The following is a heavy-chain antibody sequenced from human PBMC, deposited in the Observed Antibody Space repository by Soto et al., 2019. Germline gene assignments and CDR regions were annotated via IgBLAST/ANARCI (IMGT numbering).Heavy chain of an antibody. Sequence: EVQLVESGGGLVKPGGSLRLSCAASGFTFSSYSMNWVRQAPGKGLEWVSSISSSSSYIYYADSVKGRFTISRDNAKNSLYLQMNSLRAEDTAVYYCARDLSRHAIIWPADYWGQGTLVTVSS. V-gene: IGHV3-21*01. J-gene: IGHJ4*02. D-gene: IGHD2-2*01. CDR1: GFTFSSYS. CDR3: ARDLSRHAIIWPADY. CDR2: ISSSSSYI.